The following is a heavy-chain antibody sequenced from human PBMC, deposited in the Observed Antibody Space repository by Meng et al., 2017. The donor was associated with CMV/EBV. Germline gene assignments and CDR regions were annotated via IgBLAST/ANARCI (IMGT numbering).Heavy chain of an antibody. CDR3: ARDPALTGTTGY. CDR2: IYYSGST. J-gene: IGHJ4*02. CDR1: GGSISSSSYY. Sequence: QRLLPTQGPGLVKPSEPLSLTCTVSGGSISSSSYYWGWIRQPPGKGLEWIGSIYYSGSTYYNPSLKSRVTISVDTSKNQFSLKLSSVTAADTAVYYCARDPALTGTTGYWGQGTLVTVSS. V-gene: IGHV4-39*07. D-gene: IGHD1-7*01.